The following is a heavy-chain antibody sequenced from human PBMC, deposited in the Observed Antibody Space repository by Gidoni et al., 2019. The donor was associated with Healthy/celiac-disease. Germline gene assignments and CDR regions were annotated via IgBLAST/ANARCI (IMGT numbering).Heavy chain of an antibody. V-gene: IGHV3-9*01. D-gene: IGHD1-7*01. Sequence: EVPLVVSGRGLVQRGRSVRLSCAPSVFTFDDYSMHGVRQAPGKGLEWVAGISCNSGSIGYAYSVNGRFTISRDNSKNSLYLQMNSLRAEDTALYYGAKPRYNWNYFGAFDIWGQGTMVTVSS. CDR1: VFTFDDYS. CDR2: ISCNSGSI. CDR3: AKPRYNWNYFGAFDI. J-gene: IGHJ3*02.